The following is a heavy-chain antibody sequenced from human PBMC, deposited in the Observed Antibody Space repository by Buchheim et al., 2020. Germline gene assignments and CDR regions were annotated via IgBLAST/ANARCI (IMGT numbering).Heavy chain of an antibody. CDR2: ISNDDSKK. D-gene: IGHD6-13*01. CDR3: ARDYRGAAAAAQY. Sequence: QVQLVESGGGVVQPGGSLRLSCAASGFTFSNYAMHWVRQAPGKGLEGVAVISNDDSKKYHADSVKGRFTISRDNTKNTQYLQMNSLTAEDTAVYYCARDYRGAAAAAQYWGQGTL. V-gene: IGHV3-30*04. J-gene: IGHJ4*02. CDR1: GFTFSNYA.